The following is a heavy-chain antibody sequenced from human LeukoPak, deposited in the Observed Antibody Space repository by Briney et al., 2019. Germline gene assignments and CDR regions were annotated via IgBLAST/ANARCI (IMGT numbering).Heavy chain of an antibody. J-gene: IGHJ4*02. CDR3: ARGSRAANYYDSSGYYSS. Sequence: GASVKVSCTASGYTFTGYYMHWVRQAPGQGVERMGWINPNSGGTNYAQKFQGRVTMTRDTSISTAYMELSSLRSDDTAVYYCARGSRAANYYDSSGYYSSWGQGTLVTVSS. CDR1: GYTFTGYY. V-gene: IGHV1-2*02. D-gene: IGHD3-22*01. CDR2: INPNSGGT.